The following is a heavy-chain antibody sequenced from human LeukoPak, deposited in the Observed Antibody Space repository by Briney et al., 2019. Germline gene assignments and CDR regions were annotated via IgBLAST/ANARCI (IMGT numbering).Heavy chain of an antibody. D-gene: IGHD4-17*01. CDR1: GFTFSNYA. V-gene: IGHV3-23*01. CDR3: AKNTGSFGDSSTGY. CDR2: ISGNGGRT. Sequence: PGGSLRLSCAASGFTFSNYAMNWVRQATGKGLEWVAVISGNGGRTYYADSVKGRFTVSRDNSKNTVYLQMNSLRADDTAVYYCAKNTGSFGDSSTGYWGQGTLVTVSS. J-gene: IGHJ4*02.